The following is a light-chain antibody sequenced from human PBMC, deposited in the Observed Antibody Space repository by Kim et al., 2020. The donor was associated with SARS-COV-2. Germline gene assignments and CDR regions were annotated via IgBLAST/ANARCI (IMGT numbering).Light chain of an antibody. CDR1: RSISGA. V-gene: IGKV1-13*02. J-gene: IGKJ1*01. Sequence: ASVGDRVTITCRASRSISGALAWYQQKPGRAPKLLIYATSNLQSGVPSRFSGSGSGTDFTLTITSLQPDDFATYYCQQIYSDPRTFGQGTKVDIK. CDR3: QQIYSDPRT. CDR2: ATS.